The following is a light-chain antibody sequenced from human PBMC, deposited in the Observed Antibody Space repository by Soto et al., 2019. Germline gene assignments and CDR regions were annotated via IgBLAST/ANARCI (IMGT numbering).Light chain of an antibody. V-gene: IGKV3-15*01. CDR1: ENLNTN. J-gene: IGKJ1*01. CDR3: QQYKNWPPWT. CDR2: GAS. Sequence: EIVMTQSPGTLSVSPGERATLSCRASENLNTNLAWYQQRPGQAPRLLIYGASTRATSVPARFTGSGSRTDFTLTISSLQFEDFAVYFCQQYKNWPPWTFGQGTKVGI.